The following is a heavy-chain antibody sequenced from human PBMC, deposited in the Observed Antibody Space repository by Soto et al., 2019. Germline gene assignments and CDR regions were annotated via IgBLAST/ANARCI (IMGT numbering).Heavy chain of an antibody. CDR2: INPRNGDT. V-gene: IGHV1-2*02. CDR1: GYPFTGDY. CDR3: ARDGHPGWFDP. J-gene: IGHJ5*02. Sequence: QVQLVQSGAAVKKPGASVKVSCKASGYPFTGDYMHWVRQDPGQGLEWMGWINPRNGDTKYAQKFQGRVTMTRDTSISTEYMELSGLRSDDTAVYYCARDGHPGWFDPWGQGTLVIVSS.